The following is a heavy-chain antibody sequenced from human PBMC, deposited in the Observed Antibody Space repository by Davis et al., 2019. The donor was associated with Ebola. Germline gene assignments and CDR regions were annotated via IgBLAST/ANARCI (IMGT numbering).Heavy chain of an antibody. Sequence: GSLRLSCAVSGGSISSSNWWSWVRQPPGKGLEWIGEIYHSGSTNYNPSLKSRVTISVDKSKNQFSLKLSSVTAADTAVYYCARDSTTTVTTLDYWGQGTLVTVSS. CDR2: IYHSGST. V-gene: IGHV4-4*02. CDR1: GGSISSSNW. J-gene: IGHJ4*02. CDR3: ARDSTTTVTTLDY. D-gene: IGHD4-17*01.